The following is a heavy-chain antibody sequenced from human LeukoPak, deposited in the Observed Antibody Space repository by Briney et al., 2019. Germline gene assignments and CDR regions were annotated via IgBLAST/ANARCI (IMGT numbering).Heavy chain of an antibody. Sequence: PSETLSLTCTVSGGSISSYYWSWIRQPAGKGLEWIGRIYTSGSTNYNPSLKSRATMSVDTSKNQFSLKLSSVTAADTAVYYCARDLKQQLASYYYYYMDVWGKGTTVTVSS. CDR1: GGSISSYY. CDR3: ARDLKQQLASYYYYYMDV. CDR2: IYTSGST. D-gene: IGHD6-13*01. J-gene: IGHJ6*03. V-gene: IGHV4-4*07.